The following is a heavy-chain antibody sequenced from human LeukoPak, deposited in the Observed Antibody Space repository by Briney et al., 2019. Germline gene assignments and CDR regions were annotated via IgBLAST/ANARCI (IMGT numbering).Heavy chain of an antibody. V-gene: IGHV4-39*01. CDR3: ARHITGRLAARPFDY. CDR1: GGSISSSSYY. Sequence: HPSETLSLTCTVSGGSISSSSYYWGWIRQPPGKGLEWIGSIYYSGSTYYNPSLKSRVTISVDTSKNQFSLKLSSVTAADTAVYYCARHITGRLAARPFDYWGQGTLVTVSS. CDR2: IYYSGST. D-gene: IGHD6-6*01. J-gene: IGHJ4*02.